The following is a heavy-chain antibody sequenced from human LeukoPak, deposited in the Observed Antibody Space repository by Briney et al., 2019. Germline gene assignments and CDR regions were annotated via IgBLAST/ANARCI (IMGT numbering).Heavy chain of an antibody. J-gene: IGHJ3*02. V-gene: IGHV4-59*01. CDR2: IYYSGST. Sequence: SETLSLTCTVSGGSISSYYWSWIRQPPGKGLEWIGYIYYSGSTNYNPSLKSRVTISVDTSKNQFSLKLSSVTAADTAVYYCARDLSLNRDAFDIWGQGTMVTVSS. CDR1: GGSISSYY. CDR3: ARDLSLNRDAFDI.